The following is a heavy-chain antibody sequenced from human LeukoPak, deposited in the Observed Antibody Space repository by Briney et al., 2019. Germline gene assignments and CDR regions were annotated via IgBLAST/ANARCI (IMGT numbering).Heavy chain of an antibody. CDR3: ARDGSRSSGWGFDY. Sequence: ASVKVSCKASGYTFTGYYMHWVRQAPGQGRERMGRINPNSCGTNYAQNFQVTVPMTRDTSISTPYMVLSRLRSDDTAVYYCARDGSRSSGWGFDYWVQGTLVTVSS. V-gene: IGHV1-2*06. CDR1: GYTFTGYY. J-gene: IGHJ4*02. CDR2: INPNSCGT. D-gene: IGHD6-19*01.